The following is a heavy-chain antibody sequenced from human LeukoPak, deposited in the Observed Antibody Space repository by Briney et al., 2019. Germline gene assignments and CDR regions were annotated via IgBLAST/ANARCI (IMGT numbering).Heavy chain of an antibody. CDR2: IYYSGST. CDR3: ARHIPHYSSGWYWEAFDI. D-gene: IGHD6-19*01. CDR1: GGSISSYY. Sequence: SETLSLTCTVSGGSISSYYWSWIRQPPGKGLEWIGCIYYSGSTNYNPSLKSRVTISVDTSKNQFSLKLSSVTAADTAVYYCARHIPHYSSGWYWEAFDIWGQGTMVTVSS. V-gene: IGHV4-59*08. J-gene: IGHJ3*02.